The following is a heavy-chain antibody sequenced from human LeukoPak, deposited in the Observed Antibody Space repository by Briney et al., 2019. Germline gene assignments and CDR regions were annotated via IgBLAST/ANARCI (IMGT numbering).Heavy chain of an antibody. D-gene: IGHD3/OR15-3a*01. CDR3: ARDWDWNFDY. CDR1: GYTFTTYC. J-gene: IGHJ4*02. Sequence: ASAKVSCKASGYTFTTYCITWVRQAPAQGLEWMGWISGYNGNTNYAQKLQGRVTMTTDTSTSTAYMELRNLTSDDTAVYYCARDWDWNFDYWGQGTLVTVSS. CDR2: ISGYNGNT. V-gene: IGHV1-18*01.